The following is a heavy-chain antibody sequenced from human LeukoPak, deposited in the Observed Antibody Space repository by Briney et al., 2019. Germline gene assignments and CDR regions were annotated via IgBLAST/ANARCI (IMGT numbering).Heavy chain of an antibody. J-gene: IGHJ4*02. CDR1: GGTFSSYA. D-gene: IGHD1/OR15-1a*01. Sequence: GSSVKVSCKASGGTFSSYAISWVRRAPGQGLEWMGRIIPILGIANYAQKFQGRVTITADKSTSTAYMELSSLRSEDTAVYYCARAGENNYDYWGQGTLVTVSS. CDR3: ARAGENNYDY. CDR2: IIPILGIA. V-gene: IGHV1-69*04.